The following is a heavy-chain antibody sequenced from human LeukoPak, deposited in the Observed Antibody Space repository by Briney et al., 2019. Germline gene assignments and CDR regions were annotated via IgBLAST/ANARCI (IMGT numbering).Heavy chain of an antibody. CDR3: ARGHCSGGSCYSGFDY. D-gene: IGHD2-15*01. V-gene: IGHV4-34*01. CDR1: GGSFSGYY. J-gene: IGHJ4*02. CDR2: INHSGSI. Sequence: SETLSLTCAVYGGSFSGYYRGWIRQPPGKGLEWIGEINHSGSIKYNPSLKSRATISVDTSKNQFSLKLSSVTAADTAVYYCARGHCSGGSCYSGFDYWGQGTLVTVSS.